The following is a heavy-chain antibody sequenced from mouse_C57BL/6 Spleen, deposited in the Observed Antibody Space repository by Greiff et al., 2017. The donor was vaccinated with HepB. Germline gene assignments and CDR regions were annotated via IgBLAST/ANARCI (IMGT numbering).Heavy chain of an antibody. J-gene: IGHJ2*01. CDR1: GYTFTSYW. D-gene: IGHD1-1*01. V-gene: IGHV1-69*01. CDR3: ARYHYGSSPGGYFDY. Sequence: VQLQQPGAELVMPGASVKLSCKASGYTFTSYWMHWVKQRPGQGLEWIGEIDPSDSYTNYNQKFKGKSTLTVYKSSSTAYMQRSSLTSAESAVYYCARYHYGSSPGGYFDYWGQGTTLTVSS. CDR2: IDPSDSYT.